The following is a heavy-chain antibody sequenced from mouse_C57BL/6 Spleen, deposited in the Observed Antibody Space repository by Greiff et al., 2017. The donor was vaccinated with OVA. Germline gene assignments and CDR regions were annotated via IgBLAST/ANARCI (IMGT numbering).Heavy chain of an antibody. Sequence: EVHLVESGGGLVKPGGSLKLSCAASGFTFSSYAMSWVRQTPEKRLEWVATISDGGSYTYYPDNVKGRFTISRDNAKNNLYLQMSHLKSEDTAMYYCARSSKNAMDYWGQGTSVTVSS. CDR1: GFTFSSYA. D-gene: IGHD2-10*02. CDR3: ARSSKNAMDY. J-gene: IGHJ4*01. V-gene: IGHV5-4*01. CDR2: ISDGGSYT.